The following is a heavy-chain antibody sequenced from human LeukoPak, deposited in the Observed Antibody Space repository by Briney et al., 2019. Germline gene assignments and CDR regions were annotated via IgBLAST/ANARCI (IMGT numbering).Heavy chain of an antibody. CDR1: GFTFGDYY. V-gene: IGHV3-11*04. CDR2: ISSSGSTI. J-gene: IGHJ6*03. Sequence: GGSLRLSCAASGFTFGDYYMSWIRQAPGKGLEWVSYISSSGSTIYYADSVKGRFTISRDNSKNTLYLQMNSLRGEDTAVYSCAKTPGFGGHYYMDVWGKGTTVTISS. CDR3: AKTPGFGGHYYMDV. D-gene: IGHD3-10*01.